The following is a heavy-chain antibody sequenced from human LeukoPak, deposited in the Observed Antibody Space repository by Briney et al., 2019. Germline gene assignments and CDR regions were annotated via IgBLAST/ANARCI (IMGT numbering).Heavy chain of an antibody. Sequence: GGSLRLSCAASGFTFSDYYMSWVRQAPGKGLEGVSYISSSGSTIYYADSVKGRFTISRDNAKNSLYLQMNSLRAEDTAVYYCARDPSTVTTFWFDPWGQGTLVTVSS. D-gene: IGHD4-17*01. CDR1: GFTFSDYY. CDR3: ARDPSTVTTFWFDP. V-gene: IGHV3-11*01. J-gene: IGHJ5*02. CDR2: ISSSGSTI.